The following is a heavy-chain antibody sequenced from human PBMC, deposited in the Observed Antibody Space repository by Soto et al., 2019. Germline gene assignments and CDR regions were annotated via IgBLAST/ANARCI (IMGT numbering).Heavy chain of an antibody. CDR3: ARRSRGRHRPFGRYYDFWSGSNWFDP. J-gene: IGHJ5*02. V-gene: IGHV4-34*01. CDR2: INHSGST. CDR1: GGSFSGYY. D-gene: IGHD3-3*01. Sequence: SETLSLTCAVYGGSFSGYYWSWIRQPPGKGLEWIGEINHSGSTNYNPSLKSRVTISVDTSKDQFSLKLSSVTAADTAVYYCARRSRGRHRPFGRYYDFWSGSNWFDPWGQGTLVTVSS.